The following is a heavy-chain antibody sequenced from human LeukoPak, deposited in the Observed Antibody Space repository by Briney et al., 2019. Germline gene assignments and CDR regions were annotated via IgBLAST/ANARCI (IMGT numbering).Heavy chain of an antibody. CDR2: ISSSSSYI. V-gene: IGHV3-21*01. D-gene: IGHD3-10*01. CDR3: ATGYGSGSYY. Sequence: PGGSLRLSCAASGFTFSSYTMNWVRQAPGKGLEWFSFISSSSSYIYYADSVKGRFTISRDNAKNSLYLQMNSLRAEDTAVYYCATGYGSGSYYWGQGTLVTVSS. J-gene: IGHJ4*02. CDR1: GFTFSSYT.